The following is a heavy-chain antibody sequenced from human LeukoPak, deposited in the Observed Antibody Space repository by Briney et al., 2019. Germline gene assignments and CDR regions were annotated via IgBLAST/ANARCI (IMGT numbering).Heavy chain of an antibody. CDR2: ISHSGST. CDR1: GYSISSGYF. J-gene: IGHJ4*02. V-gene: IGHV4-38-2*02. D-gene: IGHD6-13*01. CDR3: ARQAIAAAGPVDY. Sequence: SETLSLTCTVSGYSISSGYFWGWIRQPPGKGLEWIGTISHSGSTYYNPSLNSRVTMSVDTSKNQFSLKLSSVTAADTAVYYCARQAIAAAGPVDYWGQGTLVTVSS.